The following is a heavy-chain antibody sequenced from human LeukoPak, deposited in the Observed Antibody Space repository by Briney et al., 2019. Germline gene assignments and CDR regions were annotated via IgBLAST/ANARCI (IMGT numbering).Heavy chain of an antibody. V-gene: IGHV3-23*01. Sequence: GGSLRLSCAASGFTFSSYAMSWVRQASGKGLEWVSTISGSGGSTYYADSVKGRFTISRDNSKNTLYLQMNSLRAEDTAVYYCARSGGGSCPDYWGQGTLATVSS. CDR1: GFTFSSYA. J-gene: IGHJ4*02. CDR2: ISGSGGST. CDR3: ARSGGGSCPDY. D-gene: IGHD2-15*01.